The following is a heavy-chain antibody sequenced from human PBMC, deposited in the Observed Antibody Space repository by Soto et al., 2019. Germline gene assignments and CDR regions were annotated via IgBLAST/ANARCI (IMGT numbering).Heavy chain of an antibody. V-gene: IGHV3-9*01. Sequence: EVQLVESGGGLVQPGRSLRLSCAASGFTFDDYAMHWVRQAPGKGLEWVSGISWNSGSIGYADSVKGRFTISRDNDKNSLYLQMNSLRAEDTALYYCAKDKVEVAGRALDYWGQGTLVTVSS. CDR2: ISWNSGSI. J-gene: IGHJ4*02. CDR3: AKDKVEVAGRALDY. D-gene: IGHD6-19*01. CDR1: GFTFDDYA.